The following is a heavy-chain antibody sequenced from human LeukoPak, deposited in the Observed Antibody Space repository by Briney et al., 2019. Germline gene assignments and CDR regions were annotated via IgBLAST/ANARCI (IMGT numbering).Heavy chain of an antibody. CDR2: IYYSGNT. V-gene: IGHV4-31*03. J-gene: IGHJ3*02. CDR3: AREGTAHAFDI. D-gene: IGHD3-10*01. Sequence: SETLSLTCTVSGDSIFSASYYWGWLRQHPGKGLGWIGFIYYSGNTYYSSSLKSRITISIDTSKNQFSLSLSSVTVADTAVYYCAREGTAHAFDIWGQGTMVTVSS. CDR1: GDSIFSASYY.